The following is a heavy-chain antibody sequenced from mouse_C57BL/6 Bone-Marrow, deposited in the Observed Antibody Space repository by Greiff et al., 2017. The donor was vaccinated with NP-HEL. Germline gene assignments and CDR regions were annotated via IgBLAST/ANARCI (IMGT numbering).Heavy chain of an antibody. V-gene: IGHV14-2*01. J-gene: IGHJ1*03. CDR2: IDPEDGET. CDR3: ALYYGSSYVYWYFDV. Sequence: VQLKQSGAELVKPGASVKLSCTASGFNIKDYYMHWVKQRTEQGLEWIGRIDPEDGETKYAPKFQGKATITADTSSNTAYLQLSSLTSEDTAVYYCALYYGSSYVYWYFDVWGTGTTVTVSS. CDR1: GFNIKDYY. D-gene: IGHD1-1*01.